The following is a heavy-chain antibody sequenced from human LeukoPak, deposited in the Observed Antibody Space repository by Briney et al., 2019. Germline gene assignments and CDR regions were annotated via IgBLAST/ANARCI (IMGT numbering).Heavy chain of an antibody. J-gene: IGHJ3*02. CDR1: GYTFTNYD. V-gene: IGHV1-3*03. D-gene: IGHD6-19*01. Sequence: ASVKVSCKTSGYTFTNYDINWVRQAPGQRLEWMGWINAGNGNTKYSQEFQGRVTITRDTSASTAYMELSSLRSEDMAVYYCARAGSWQWPDAFDIWGQGTMVTVSS. CDR3: ARAGSWQWPDAFDI. CDR2: INAGNGNT.